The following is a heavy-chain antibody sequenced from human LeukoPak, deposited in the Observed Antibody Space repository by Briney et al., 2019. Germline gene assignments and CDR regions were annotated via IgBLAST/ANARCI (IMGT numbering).Heavy chain of an antibody. CDR1: GYTFTSYG. Sequence: ASVKVSCKASGYTFTSYGISWVRQAPGQGLEWMGWISAYNGNTNYAQKLQGRVTMTTDTSTSTACMELRSLRSEDTAVYYCARDGTAASASFDYWGQGTLVTVSS. V-gene: IGHV1-18*01. D-gene: IGHD2-2*01. CDR3: ARDGTAASASFDY. CDR2: ISAYNGNT. J-gene: IGHJ4*02.